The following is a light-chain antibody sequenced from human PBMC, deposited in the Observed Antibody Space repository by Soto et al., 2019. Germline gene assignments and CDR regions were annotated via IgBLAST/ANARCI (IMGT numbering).Light chain of an antibody. J-gene: IGKJ2*01. CDR3: QQYSNWPYT. Sequence: EIVMTQSPATLSVSPGERATLSCRASQSVNSNLAWYQQKPGQPPRLLIYGASTTATGFPARFSGSGSGTEFTLTISSLQSEDFAVYYCQQYSNWPYTFGQGTKLEI. V-gene: IGKV3-15*01. CDR1: QSVNSN. CDR2: GAS.